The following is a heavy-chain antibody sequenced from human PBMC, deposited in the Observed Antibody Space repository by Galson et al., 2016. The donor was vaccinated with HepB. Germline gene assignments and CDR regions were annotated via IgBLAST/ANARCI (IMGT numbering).Heavy chain of an antibody. Sequence: SETLSLTCTVSGGSVSSGNYYWSWIRQPPGKGLEWIANAYYSGITHYNPSLKSRVTISVDTSKNQFSLKLSSVTAADTAVYYCARDLGYSYGTVGYFDLWGRGTLVTVSS. V-gene: IGHV4-61*01. J-gene: IGHJ2*01. CDR3: ARDLGYSYGTVGYFDL. D-gene: IGHD5-18*01. CDR2: AYYSGIT. CDR1: GGSVSSGNYY.